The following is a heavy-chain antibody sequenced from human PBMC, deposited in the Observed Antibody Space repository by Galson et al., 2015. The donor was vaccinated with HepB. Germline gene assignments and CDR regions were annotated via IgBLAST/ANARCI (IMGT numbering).Heavy chain of an antibody. CDR1: GFTFGDYA. V-gene: IGHV3-49*04. D-gene: IGHD3-9*01. Sequence: LRLSCAASGFTFGDYAMSWVRQAPGKGLEWVGFIRSKAYGGTTEYAASVKGRFTISRDDSKSIAYLQMNSLKTEDTAVYYCTRDGFDWLYRGGLNYYYGMDVWGQGTTVTVSS. CDR2: IRSKAYGGTT. J-gene: IGHJ6*02. CDR3: TRDGFDWLYRGGLNYYYGMDV.